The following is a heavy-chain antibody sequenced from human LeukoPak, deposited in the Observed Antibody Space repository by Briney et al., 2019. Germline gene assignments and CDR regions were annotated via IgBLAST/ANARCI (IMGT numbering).Heavy chain of an antibody. CDR3: ATSIAARRTFQH. Sequence: ASVKVSCKASGYTFTGYYMHWVRQAPGQGLEWMGWINPNSGGTNYAQKFQGRVTMTRDTSISTAYMELSRLRSDDTAVYYCATSIAARRTFQHWGQGTLVTVSS. J-gene: IGHJ1*01. CDR1: GYTFTGYY. CDR2: INPNSGGT. D-gene: IGHD6-6*01. V-gene: IGHV1-2*02.